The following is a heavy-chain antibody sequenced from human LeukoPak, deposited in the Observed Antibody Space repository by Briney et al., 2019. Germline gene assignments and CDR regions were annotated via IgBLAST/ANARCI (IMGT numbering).Heavy chain of an antibody. CDR3: AKGFDY. Sequence: GGSLRLSCVASGFTFSNYGMSWVRQAPGKGLEWVSAISGSGDSTYYADSVKGRFTISRDNPKNTLYLQMSSLRADDTAVYYCAKGFDYWGQGNLVTVSS. CDR2: ISGSGDST. V-gene: IGHV3-23*01. CDR1: GFTFSNYG. J-gene: IGHJ4*02.